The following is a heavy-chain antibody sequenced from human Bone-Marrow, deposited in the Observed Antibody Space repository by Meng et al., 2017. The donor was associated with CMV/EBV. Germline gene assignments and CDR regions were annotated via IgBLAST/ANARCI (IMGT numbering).Heavy chain of an antibody. V-gene: IGHV3-48*04. Sequence: GGSLRLSCAASGFTFSSYSMNWVRQAPGKGLEWVSYISSSSSTIYYADSVKGRFTISRDNAKNSLYLQMNSLRAEDTAVYYCASFGATTPVVYWGQGTLVTVSS. J-gene: IGHJ4*02. CDR3: ASFGATTPVVY. D-gene: IGHD1-26*01. CDR2: ISSSSSTI. CDR1: GFTFSSYS.